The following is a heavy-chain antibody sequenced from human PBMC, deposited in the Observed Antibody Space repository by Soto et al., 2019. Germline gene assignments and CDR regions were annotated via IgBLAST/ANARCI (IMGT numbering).Heavy chain of an antibody. D-gene: IGHD3-22*01. V-gene: IGHV5-10-1*01. Sequence: PGESLKISCNGSGYIFTSYWISWVRQMPGKGLEWMGRIDPSDSYTNYSPSFQGHVTISADKSISTAYLQWSSLKASDTAMYYCARPLGYYYDSSGYYDAFDIWGQGTMVTVSS. CDR1: GYIFTSYW. J-gene: IGHJ3*02. CDR2: IDPSDSYT. CDR3: ARPLGYYYDSSGYYDAFDI.